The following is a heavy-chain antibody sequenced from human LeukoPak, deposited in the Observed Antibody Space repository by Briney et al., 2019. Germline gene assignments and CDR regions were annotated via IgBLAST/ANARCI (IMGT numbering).Heavy chain of an antibody. V-gene: IGHV6-1*01. CDR3: ARVRFDSSGWYFDY. CDR2: TYYRSKWYN. D-gene: IGHD6-19*01. J-gene: IGHJ4*02. CDR1: GDSVSSYSVA. Sequence: SQTLSLTCAISGDSVSSYSVAWNWIRQSPSRGLEWLGRTYYRSKWYNDYAVSVKSRITINPDTSKNQFSLQLNSVTPEDTAVYYCARVRFDSSGWYFDYWGQGTLVTVSS.